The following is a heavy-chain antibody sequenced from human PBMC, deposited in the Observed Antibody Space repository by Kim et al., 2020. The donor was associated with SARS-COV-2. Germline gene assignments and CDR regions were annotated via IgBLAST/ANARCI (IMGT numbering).Heavy chain of an antibody. CDR1: GFTFDDYA. Sequence: GGSLRLSCAASGFTFDDYAMHWVRQAPGKGLEWVSGISWNSGSIGYADSVKGRFTISRDNAKNSLYLQMNSLRAEDTALYYCAKDNVAIFGVVDQGYFDYWGQGTLVTVSS. J-gene: IGHJ4*02. CDR3: AKDNVAIFGVVDQGYFDY. CDR2: ISWNSGSI. V-gene: IGHV3-9*01. D-gene: IGHD3-3*01.